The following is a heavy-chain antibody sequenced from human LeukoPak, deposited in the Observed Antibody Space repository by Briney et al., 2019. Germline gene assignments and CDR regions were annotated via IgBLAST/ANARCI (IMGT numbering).Heavy chain of an antibody. V-gene: IGHV3-23*01. CDR3: AKAGGGSYFPY. CDR1: GFSFSNYA. D-gene: IGHD1-26*01. J-gene: IGHJ4*02. Sequence: GGSLRLSCAASGFSFSNYAMSWVRQAPGQGLEWVSATSGSGGNTYYADSVKGRFTISRDNSKNTLYLQMNSLRAADTAVYYCAKAGGGSYFPYWGQGALVTVSS. CDR2: TSGSGGNT.